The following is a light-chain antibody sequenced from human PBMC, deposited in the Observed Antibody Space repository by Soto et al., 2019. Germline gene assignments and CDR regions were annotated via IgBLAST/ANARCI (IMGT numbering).Light chain of an antibody. V-gene: IGKV1-5*01. CDR2: DAS. Sequence: DLQRTESLSTLSASLGDRVPITCSATQSISSWLAWYQQKTGKAPKLLIYDASSLESGVLSSFSGSGSGTDFSLNISSLQTEDSATYDCLQNYSLPRTLGGGTK. CDR3: LQNYSLPRT. J-gene: IGKJ4*01. CDR1: QSISSW.